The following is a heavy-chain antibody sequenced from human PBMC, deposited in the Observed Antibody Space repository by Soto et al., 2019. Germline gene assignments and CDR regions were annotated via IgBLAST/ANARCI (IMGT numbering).Heavy chain of an antibody. CDR1: GFTFRNHG. J-gene: IGHJ5*02. V-gene: IGHV3-33*01. D-gene: IGHD2-21*01. Sequence: QVQLVESGGGLVQPERSLRLSCPASGFTFRNHGMHWVRQAPGKGLEWVAVIWYDESHEFYADSVKGRFSISRDNAKNTLYLQMNSLRAEDTAMYYCARDRSEFARWFDRWGQGTLVTVSS. CDR2: IWYDESHE. CDR3: ARDRSEFARWFDR.